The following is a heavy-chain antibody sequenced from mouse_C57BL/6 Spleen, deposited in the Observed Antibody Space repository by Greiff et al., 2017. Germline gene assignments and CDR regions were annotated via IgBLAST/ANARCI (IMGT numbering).Heavy chain of an antibody. V-gene: IGHV1-81*01. J-gene: IGHJ3*01. CDR2: IYPRSGNT. Sequence: VQRVESGAELARPGASVKLSCKASGYTFTSYGISWVKQRTGQGLEWIGEIYPRSGNTYYNEKFKGKATLTADKSSSTAYMELRSLTSEDSAVYFCAREDYGSSPGFAYWGQGTLVTVSA. CDR3: AREDYGSSPGFAY. CDR1: GYTFTSYG. D-gene: IGHD1-1*01.